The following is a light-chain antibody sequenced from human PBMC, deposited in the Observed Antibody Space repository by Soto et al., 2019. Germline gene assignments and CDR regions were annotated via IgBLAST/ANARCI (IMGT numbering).Light chain of an antibody. Sequence: EIVLTQSTATLSLSPGERATLSCRASQSVSSYFAWYQQKPGQAPRLLIYDASNRATGIPARFIGSGSGTDFTLTISSLEPEDFAVYYCQQRSNWPITFGQGTRLEI. J-gene: IGKJ5*01. CDR2: DAS. CDR1: QSVSSY. V-gene: IGKV3-11*01. CDR3: QQRSNWPIT.